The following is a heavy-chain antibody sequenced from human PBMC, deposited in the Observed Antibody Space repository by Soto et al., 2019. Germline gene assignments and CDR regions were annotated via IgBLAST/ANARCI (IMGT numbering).Heavy chain of an antibody. Sequence: HPGGSLRLSCAASGFTFSSYAMSWVRQAPGKGLEWVSAISGSGGSTYYADSVKGRFTISRDKSKNTLYLQMNSLRAEDTAVYYCAKGYSSSWYADFDYWGQGTLVTVSS. CDR2: ISGSGGST. CDR1: GFTFSSYA. V-gene: IGHV3-23*01. J-gene: IGHJ4*02. CDR3: AKGYSSSWYADFDY. D-gene: IGHD6-13*01.